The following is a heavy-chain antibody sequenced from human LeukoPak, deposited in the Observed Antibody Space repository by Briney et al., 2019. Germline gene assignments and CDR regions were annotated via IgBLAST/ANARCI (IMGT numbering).Heavy chain of an antibody. V-gene: IGHV1-69*01. CDR2: IIPIFGTA. D-gene: IGHD2-21*01. J-gene: IGHJ4*02. CDR1: GGTFSSYA. Sequence: SVKVSCKASGGTFSSYAISWVRQAPAQGLEWRGGIIPIFGTANYAQKFHGRVTITADESTSTAYMELSSLRAEDTAVYYCARGEAYEYFDYWGQGTLVTVSS. CDR3: ARGEAYEYFDY.